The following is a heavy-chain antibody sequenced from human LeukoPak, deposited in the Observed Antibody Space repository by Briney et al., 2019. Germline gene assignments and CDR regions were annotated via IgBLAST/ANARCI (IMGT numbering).Heavy chain of an antibody. V-gene: IGHV1-2*02. D-gene: IGHD3-22*01. CDR1: GYTFTGYY. CDR2: INPNSGGT. Sequence: ASMKVSCKASGYTFTGYYMHWVRQAPGQGLEWMGWINPNSGGTNYAQKFQGRVTMTRDTSISTAYMELSRLRSDDTAVYYCASSGHDSSGYFDYWGQGTLVTVSS. CDR3: ASSGHDSSGYFDY. J-gene: IGHJ4*02.